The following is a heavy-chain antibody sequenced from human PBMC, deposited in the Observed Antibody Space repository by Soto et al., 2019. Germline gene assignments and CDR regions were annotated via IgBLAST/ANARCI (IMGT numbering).Heavy chain of an antibody. CDR1: GFTFSSYA. CDR3: ARDFLRRITMIVYEY. CDR2: ISYDGSNK. Sequence: GGSLRLSCAASGFTFSSYAMHWVRQAPGKGLEWVAVISYDGSNKYYADSVKGRFTISRDNSKNTLYLQMNSLRAEDTAVYYCARDFLRRITMIVYEYWGQGTLVTVSS. V-gene: IGHV3-30-3*01. D-gene: IGHD3-22*01. J-gene: IGHJ4*02.